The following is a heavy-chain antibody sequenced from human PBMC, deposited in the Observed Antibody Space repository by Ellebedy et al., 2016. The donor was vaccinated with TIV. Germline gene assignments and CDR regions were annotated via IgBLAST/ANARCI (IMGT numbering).Heavy chain of an antibody. CDR2: IYYSGST. CDR1: GGSISSYY. V-gene: IGHV4-59*01. CDR3: ARVTVVRAFDY. J-gene: IGHJ4*02. Sequence: SETLSLTCTVSGGSISSYYWSWIRQPPGKGLEWIGYIYYSGSTNYNPSLKSRVTISVDTSKNQFSLKLSSVTAADTAVYYCARVTVVRAFDYWGQGTLVTVSS. D-gene: IGHD4-23*01.